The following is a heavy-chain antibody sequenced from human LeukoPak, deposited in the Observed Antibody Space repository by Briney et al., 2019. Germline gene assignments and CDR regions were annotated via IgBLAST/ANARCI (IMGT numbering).Heavy chain of an antibody. D-gene: IGHD1-26*01. J-gene: IGHJ4*02. CDR3: ASYIVGPTLDY. Sequence: GGSLRLSCAASGFTFSSYAMSWVRQAPGKGLEWVSSITSSSTYIYYADSVKGRFTISRDNAKDSLYLQMNSLRAEDTAVYYCASYIVGPTLDYWGQGTLVTVSS. CDR2: ITSSSTYI. CDR1: GFTFSSYA. V-gene: IGHV3-21*01.